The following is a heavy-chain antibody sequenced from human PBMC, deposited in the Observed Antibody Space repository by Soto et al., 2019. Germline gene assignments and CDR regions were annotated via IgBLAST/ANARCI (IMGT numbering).Heavy chain of an antibody. CDR1: GYTFSSYA. CDR2: INAGNGNT. D-gene: IGHD4-17*01. Sequence: ASVKVSCKASGYTFSSYAMNWVRQAPGQRLEWMGWINAGNGNTKYSQKFQGRVTITRDTSASTAYMELSSLRSEDTAVYYCARGVSTVTPNWFDPWGQGSLVPSPQ. J-gene: IGHJ5*02. V-gene: IGHV1-3*01. CDR3: ARGVSTVTPNWFDP.